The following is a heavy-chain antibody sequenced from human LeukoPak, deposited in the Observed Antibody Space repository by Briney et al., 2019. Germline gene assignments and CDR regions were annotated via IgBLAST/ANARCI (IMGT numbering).Heavy chain of an antibody. D-gene: IGHD6-13*01. CDR1: GYTFTSYG. CDR3: ARDGDGSSWYYYYYGMDV. Sequence: GASVKVSCKASGYTFTSYGISWVRQAPGQGLEWMGWISAYNGNTNHAQKLQGRVTMTTDTSTSTAYMELRSLRSDDTAVYYCARDGDGSSWYYYYYGMDVWGQGTTVTVSS. CDR2: ISAYNGNT. V-gene: IGHV1-18*01. J-gene: IGHJ6*02.